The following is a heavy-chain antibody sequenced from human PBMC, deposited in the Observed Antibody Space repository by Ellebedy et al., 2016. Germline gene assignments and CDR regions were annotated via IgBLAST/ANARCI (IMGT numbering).Heavy chain of an antibody. Sequence: GESLKISXTASGPNFNTFFMSWVRQAPGKGLEWVSTMRGDGAKTHLADSVKGRFTMSRDIPKNTVYLQMNRLRAEDTAVYYCRQGHYANYWGQGTLVTVSS. CDR1: GPNFNTFF. CDR2: MRGDGAKT. V-gene: IGHV3-23*01. CDR3: RQGHYANY. D-gene: IGHD4-17*01. J-gene: IGHJ4*02.